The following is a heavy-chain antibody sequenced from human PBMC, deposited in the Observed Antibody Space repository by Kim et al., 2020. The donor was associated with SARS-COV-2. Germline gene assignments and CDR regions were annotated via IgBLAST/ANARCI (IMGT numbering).Heavy chain of an antibody. D-gene: IGHD3-22*01. V-gene: IGHV3-21*01. CDR1: GFTFSSYS. CDR3: ARDPYYYDSGGYYYGLFDS. J-gene: IGHJ4*02. CDR2: ISSSSSYI. Sequence: GGSLRLSCAASGFTFSSYSMNWVRQAPGKGLEWVSSISSSSSYIYYADSVKGRFTISRDNAKSSLYLQMNSLRAEDTAVYYCARDPYYYDSGGYYYGLFDSPGEGNLVSASS.